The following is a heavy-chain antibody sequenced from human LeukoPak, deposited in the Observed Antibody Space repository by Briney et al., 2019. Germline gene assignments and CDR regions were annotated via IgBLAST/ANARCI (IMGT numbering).Heavy chain of an antibody. J-gene: IGHJ3*02. V-gene: IGHV3-66*01. CDR3: AKAVWYCSSTSCYTEDAFDI. D-gene: IGHD2-2*02. CDR2: IYSGGST. Sequence: GGSLRLSCAASGFTVSSNYMSWVRQAPGKGLEWVSVIYSGGSTYYADSVKGRFTISRDNSKNTLYLQMNSLRAEDTAVYYCAKAVWYCSSTSCYTEDAFDIWGQGTMVTVSS. CDR1: GFTVSSNY.